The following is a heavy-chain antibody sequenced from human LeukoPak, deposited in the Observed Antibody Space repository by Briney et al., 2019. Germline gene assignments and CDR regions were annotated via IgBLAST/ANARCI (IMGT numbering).Heavy chain of an antibody. CDR2: ISSSSDYI. Sequence: GGSLRLSCAASGFAFSSYSMNWVRQTPGKGLEWVSSISSSSDYIYYADSVKGRFTISRDNSKDSLYLQMSSLRAEDTAVYYCARVWSMIREYVEYWGQGTLVTVSS. CDR3: ARVWSMIREYVEY. V-gene: IGHV3-21*01. J-gene: IGHJ4*02. CDR1: GFAFSSYS. D-gene: IGHD3-10*01.